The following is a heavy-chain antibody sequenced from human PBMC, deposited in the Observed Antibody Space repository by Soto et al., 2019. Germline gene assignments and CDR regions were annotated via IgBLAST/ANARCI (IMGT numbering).Heavy chain of an antibody. V-gene: IGHV3-74*01. CDR1: GFTFSSYW. J-gene: IGHJ4*02. D-gene: IGHD3-22*01. Sequence: EVQVVESGGGLVQPGGSLRLSCAASGFTFSSYWMHWVRQVPGKGLVWVSRINSDGSRTDYADSVKGRFTVSRDTAKNTLSPQLPSLRAEDTAVYNCAIVVILPRFDYWGQGTLVTVPS. CDR3: AIVVILPRFDY. CDR2: INSDGSRT.